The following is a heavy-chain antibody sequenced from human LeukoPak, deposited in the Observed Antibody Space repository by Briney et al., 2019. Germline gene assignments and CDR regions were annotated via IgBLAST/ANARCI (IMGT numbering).Heavy chain of an antibody. CDR2: IYDSGIT. J-gene: IGHJ5*02. D-gene: IGHD3-3*01. Sequence: PSGTLSLTCSVSGGSISSSTYYWGWIRQPPGKGLEWIGSIYDSGITYYNPSLKSRVTISVDTSKNQFSLKLSSVTAADTAVYYCARDLSNFWSGYFNWFDPWGQGTLVTVSS. CDR1: GGSISSSTYY. CDR3: ARDLSNFWSGYFNWFDP. V-gene: IGHV4-39*07.